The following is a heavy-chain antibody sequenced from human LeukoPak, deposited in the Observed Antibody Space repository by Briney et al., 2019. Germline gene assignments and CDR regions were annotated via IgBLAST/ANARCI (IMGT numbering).Heavy chain of an antibody. CDR3: ATSPWYSSSWYPLDY. CDR2: MNPNSGDR. J-gene: IGHJ4*02. CDR1: GYTFSSYD. Sequence: GASVKVSCKASGYTFSSYDINWVRQATGQGLEWMGWMNPNSGDRGYAQKFQGRVTMTRDTSISTAYMELSRLRSDDTAVYYCATSPWYSSSWYPLDYWGQGTLVTVSS. D-gene: IGHD6-13*01. V-gene: IGHV1-8*02.